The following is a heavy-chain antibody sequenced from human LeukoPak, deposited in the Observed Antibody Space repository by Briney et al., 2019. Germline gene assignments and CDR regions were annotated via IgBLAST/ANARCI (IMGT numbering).Heavy chain of an antibody. V-gene: IGHV4-39*07. CDR2: VCYSGNT. D-gene: IGHD4-23*01. J-gene: IGHJ1*01. CDR3: ARVARYGGYTQYFQP. Sequence: SETLSLTCTVSGDSISSSSYFWGWIRQPPGKGLEWIASVCYSGNTYYNPSLKIRFTISVDTSKNQCSLRLTSVTAADTAVYYCARVARYGGYTQYFQPWGQGTLVTVSS. CDR1: GDSISSSSYF.